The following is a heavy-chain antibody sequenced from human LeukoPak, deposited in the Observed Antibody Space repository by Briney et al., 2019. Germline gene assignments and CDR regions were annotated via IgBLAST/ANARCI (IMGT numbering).Heavy chain of an antibody. D-gene: IGHD1-26*01. Sequence: PGGSLRLSCVASGFTFKNYAMNWVRQAPGKGLEWVAVISYDGSNKYYADSVKGRFTISRDNSKNTLYLQMNSLRAEDTAVYYCARDPSPIVGATSFFDYWGQGTLVTVSS. CDR2: ISYDGSNK. V-gene: IGHV3-30-3*01. J-gene: IGHJ4*02. CDR1: GFTFKNYA. CDR3: ARDPSPIVGATSFFDY.